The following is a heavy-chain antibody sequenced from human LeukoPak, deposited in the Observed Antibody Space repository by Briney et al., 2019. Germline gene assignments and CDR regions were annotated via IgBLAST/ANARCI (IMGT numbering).Heavy chain of an antibody. J-gene: IGHJ3*01. V-gene: IGHV4-38-2*02. D-gene: IGHD4/OR15-4a*01. CDR1: GYSISSGYY. CDR2: IYHSGST. CDR3: ARAHFDAFDF. Sequence: PSETLSLTCTVSGYSISSGYYWGWIRQPPGRGLEWIGSIYHSGSTYYNPSLKSRVAISVDTSKNQFPLKLSSVTAADTAVYYWARAHFDAFDFWGKGKRVTVSS.